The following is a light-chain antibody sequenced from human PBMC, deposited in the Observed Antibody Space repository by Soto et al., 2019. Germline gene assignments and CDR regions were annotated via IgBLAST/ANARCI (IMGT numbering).Light chain of an antibody. CDR1: QMVSNSY. CDR3: QQCGSSPIT. CDR2: GAS. V-gene: IGKV3-20*01. J-gene: IGKJ5*01. Sequence: EIVLTHPPGTLSLPPGEGAPLSCRASQMVSNSYLAWYQQKPGQAPRLLICGASSRATGTPDRFSGSGSGTDFTLTSSRLEPEDFAVYYCQQCGSSPITFGQGTRLEIK.